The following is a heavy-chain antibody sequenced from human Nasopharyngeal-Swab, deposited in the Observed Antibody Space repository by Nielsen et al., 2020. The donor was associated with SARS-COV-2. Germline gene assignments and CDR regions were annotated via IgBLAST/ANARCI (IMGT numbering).Heavy chain of an antibody. D-gene: IGHD3-22*01. CDR3: AREGLLPVGTDV. CDR1: GFTFSSYS. Sequence: GESLKISCAASGFTFSSYSMNWVRQAPGKGLEWVSSISSSSSYIYYADSVKGRFTISRDNAKNSLYLQMNSLRAEDTAVYYCAREGLLPVGTDVWGQGTTVTVSS. J-gene: IGHJ6*02. CDR2: ISSSSSYI. V-gene: IGHV3-21*01.